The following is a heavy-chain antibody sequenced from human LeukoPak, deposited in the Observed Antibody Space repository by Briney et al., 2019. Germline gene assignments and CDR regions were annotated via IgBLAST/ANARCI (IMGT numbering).Heavy chain of an antibody. CDR2: IYPDDSDT. CDR1: GYSFPTYW. CDR3: ARQGDGYNFFDY. Sequence: GESLKISCKSSGYSFPTYWIGWLRQMPGKGLEWLGIIYPDDSDTRYSPSFQGQVTISADKSIRTAYLQWSSLKASDTAIYYCARQGDGYNFFDYWGQGTLVTVSS. V-gene: IGHV5-51*01. D-gene: IGHD5-24*01. J-gene: IGHJ4*02.